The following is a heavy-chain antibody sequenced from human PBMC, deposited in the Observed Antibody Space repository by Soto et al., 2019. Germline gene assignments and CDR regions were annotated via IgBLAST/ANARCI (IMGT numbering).Heavy chain of an antibody. CDR1: GFTFTSYA. D-gene: IGHD4-4*01. Sequence: EVQLVESGGGLVQPGGSLRLSCTSSGFTFTSYAMHWVRQAPGKGLEYVSAISRNGGRTYYANSVKGRFTISRDKSKDTLDLQRGSLRAEDRAVYYGARAEGYRDFNYCDYWGQGTLVTVSS. CDR2: ISRNGGRT. J-gene: IGHJ4*02. V-gene: IGHV3-64*01. CDR3: ARAEGYRDFNYCDY.